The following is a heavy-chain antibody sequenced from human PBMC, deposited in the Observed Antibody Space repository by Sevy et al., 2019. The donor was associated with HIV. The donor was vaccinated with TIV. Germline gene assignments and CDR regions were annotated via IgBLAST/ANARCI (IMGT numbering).Heavy chain of an antibody. Sequence: ASVKVSCKASGYTFTTYPIGWVRQAPGQGLEWMGWISTYSGETRDAQKFQGRGTMTTDTSTSTAYLELRSLRSDDTAVYYCARDSDGSGHYYADYFDYWGQGTLVTASS. CDR3: ARDSDGSGHYYADYFDY. V-gene: IGHV1-18*01. CDR1: GYTFTTYP. J-gene: IGHJ4*02. CDR2: ISTYSGET. D-gene: IGHD3-22*01.